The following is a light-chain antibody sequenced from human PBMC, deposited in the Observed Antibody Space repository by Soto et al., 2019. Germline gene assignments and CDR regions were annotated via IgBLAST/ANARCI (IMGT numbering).Light chain of an antibody. V-gene: IGKV1-27*01. J-gene: IGKJ3*01. CDR3: QKYNSAPLT. Sequence: IQMTQSPSSLSASVGDRVTITCRASQDIYTYLAWYQQKPGKVPKLLIYAASTLQSGVPSRFSGSRSGTDFTLTVSSLQPEDVATYYCQKYNSAPLTFGPGTKVDIK. CDR1: QDIYTY. CDR2: AAS.